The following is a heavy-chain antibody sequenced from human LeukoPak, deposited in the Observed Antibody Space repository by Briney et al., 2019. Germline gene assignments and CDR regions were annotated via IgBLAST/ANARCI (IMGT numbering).Heavy chain of an antibody. CDR3: ARGLAPENYYYYCGMDV. CDR2: ISAYNANT. D-gene: IGHD6-19*01. CDR1: GYTFTNYG. J-gene: IGHJ6*02. Sequence: ASVKVSCKASGYTFTNYGVSWVRQSPGQGLEGMGWISAYNANTNYAQKLQGRVTMTTDTSASTAYMELRSLRSDDTAVYYCARGLAPENYYYYCGMDVWGQGTTVTVSS. V-gene: IGHV1-18*01.